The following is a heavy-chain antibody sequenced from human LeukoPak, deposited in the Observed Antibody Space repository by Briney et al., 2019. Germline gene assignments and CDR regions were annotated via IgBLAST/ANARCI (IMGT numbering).Heavy chain of an antibody. CDR2: IIPIFGTA. V-gene: IGHV1-69*05. CDR3: ARGETGGAMYYYYYYMDV. CDR1: GGTFSSYA. D-gene: IGHD3-10*01. Sequence: SVKVSCKASGGTFSSYAISWVRQAPGQGLEWMGGIIPIFGTANYAQKFQGRVTITTDESTSTAYMELSSLRSEDTAVYYCARGETGGAMYYYYYYMDVWGKGTTVTVSS. J-gene: IGHJ6*03.